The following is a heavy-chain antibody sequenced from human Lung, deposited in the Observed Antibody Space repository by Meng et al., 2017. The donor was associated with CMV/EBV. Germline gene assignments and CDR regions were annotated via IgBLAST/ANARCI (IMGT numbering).Heavy chain of an antibody. Sequence: GGSXRLXXAASGFTFSSYWMHWVRQAPGKGLVWVSRINSDGSSTSYADSVKGRFTISRDNTKNTLYLQMNSLRAEDTAVYYCARVPSYCGGDCYDAGKQPLDYWGQGTLVXVSS. CDR3: ARVPSYCGGDCYDAGKQPLDY. D-gene: IGHD2-21*01. J-gene: IGHJ4*02. CDR1: GFTFSSYW. V-gene: IGHV3-74*01. CDR2: INSDGSST.